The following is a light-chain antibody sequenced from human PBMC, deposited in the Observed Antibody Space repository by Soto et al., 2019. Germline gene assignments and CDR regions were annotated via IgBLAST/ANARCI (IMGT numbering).Light chain of an antibody. CDR2: EVS. Sequence: QSALTQPPSASGSTGQSVTISCTGTSSDVGDYNYVSWYQQHPGKAPKLMIYEVSKRPSGVPDRFSGSKSVNTASLTVSGLQAEDEADYYCSSYAGSNNWVFGGGTKVTVL. V-gene: IGLV2-8*01. CDR3: SSYAGSNNWV. J-gene: IGLJ3*02. CDR1: SSDVGDYNY.